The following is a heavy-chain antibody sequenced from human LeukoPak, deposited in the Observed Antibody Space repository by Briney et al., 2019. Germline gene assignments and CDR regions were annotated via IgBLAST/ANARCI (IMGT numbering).Heavy chain of an antibody. J-gene: IGHJ4*02. V-gene: IGHV4-4*02. D-gene: IGHD6-19*01. CDR3: ARLETSSGSLSYFDY. Sequence: PSETLSLTCAVSGGSISSSNWWSWVRQPPGKGLEWIGEIYHSGSTNYNPSLKSRVTISVGTSKNQFSLKLSSVTAADTAVYYCARLETSSGSLSYFDYWGQGTLVTVSS. CDR2: IYHSGST. CDR1: GGSISSSNW.